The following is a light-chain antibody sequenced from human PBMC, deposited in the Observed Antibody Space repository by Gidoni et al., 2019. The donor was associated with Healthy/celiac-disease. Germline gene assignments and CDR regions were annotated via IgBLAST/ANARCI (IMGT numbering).Light chain of an antibody. Sequence: PATPSLPPGERATLSCRASQSVSSYLAWYQQKPGQAPRLLIYDASNRATGIPARFSGSGSGTDFTLTISSLEPEDFAVYYCQQRSNWPPAFGGGTKVEIK. CDR1: QSVSSY. CDR2: DAS. CDR3: QQRSNWPPA. J-gene: IGKJ4*01. V-gene: IGKV3-11*01.